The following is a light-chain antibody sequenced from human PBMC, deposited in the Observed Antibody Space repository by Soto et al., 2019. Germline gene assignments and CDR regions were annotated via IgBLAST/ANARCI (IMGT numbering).Light chain of an antibody. CDR3: ATWDTSLSAGV. CDR1: SSNIGNNY. V-gene: IGLV1-51*01. J-gene: IGLJ2*01. CDR2: DNN. Sequence: QSVLTQPPSVSAAPGQKVTISCSGSSSNIGNNYVSWYQQLQGTAPKLLIYDNNNRPSGIPDRFSGSKSGTSATLGITGLQTGDEADYYCATWDTSLSAGVFGGGTKLTVL.